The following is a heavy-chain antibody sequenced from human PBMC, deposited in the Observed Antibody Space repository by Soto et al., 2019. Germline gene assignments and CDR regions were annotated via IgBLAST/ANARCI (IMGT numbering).Heavy chain of an antibody. CDR1: GFNFKKFA. V-gene: IGHV3-23*01. Sequence: EVQLLESGGGVVQPGGSLRLSCEASGFNFKKFAMGWVRQAPGEGLEWVSGISCCGGSTSYADSVKGRFSLARDDSKNALSLQLNSMRVEDTARYYCATADGEQWLIPHLDNWGQGTLVTVS. CDR3: ATADGEQWLIPHLDN. J-gene: IGHJ4*02. D-gene: IGHD6-19*01. CDR2: ISCCGGST.